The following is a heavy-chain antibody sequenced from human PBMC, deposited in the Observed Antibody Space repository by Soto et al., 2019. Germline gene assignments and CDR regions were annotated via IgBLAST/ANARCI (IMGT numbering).Heavy chain of an antibody. CDR3: APMGV. CDR2: ISGSHNST. Sequence: GGSLRLSCAASGFTFSSYAMSWVRQAPGKGLEWVSAISGSHNSTYYADSVKGRFTISRDNSNNSLYLQMSSLRADDTAVYYCAPMGVWGQGTTVTVSS. J-gene: IGHJ6*02. CDR1: GFTFSSYA. V-gene: IGHV3-23*01.